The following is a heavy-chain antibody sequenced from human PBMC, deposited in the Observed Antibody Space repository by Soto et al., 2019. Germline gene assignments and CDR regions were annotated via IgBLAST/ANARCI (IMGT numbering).Heavy chain of an antibody. D-gene: IGHD4-4*01. Sequence: PSETLSLTCTFYGLSFSGYYWSWIRQPPGKGLEWIGEINHSGSTNYNPSLKSRVTISVDTSKNQFSLKLSSVTAADTAVYYCARGRNLIGSTPPRPWGQGTLVTVSS. CDR2: INHSGST. V-gene: IGHV4-34*01. J-gene: IGHJ5*02. CDR1: GLSFSGYY. CDR3: ARGRNLIGSTPPRP.